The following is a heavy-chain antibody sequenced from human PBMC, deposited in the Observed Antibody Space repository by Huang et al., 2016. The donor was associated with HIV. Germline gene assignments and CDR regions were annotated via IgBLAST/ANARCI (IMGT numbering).Heavy chain of an antibody. CDR1: GFTFTDYY. D-gene: IGHD3-22*01. CDR2: INPNSGDT. V-gene: IGHV1-2*02. CDR3: TKDKTRKDSSGYPYWNFDL. Sequence: QVQLVQSGAEVKKPGASVKVSCEASGFTFTDYYIHWVRQAPGLGLQGMGWINPNSGDTDLARRFQGRVTMTRDTSISTTYLVLSSLRSDDTAVYYCTKDKTRKDSSGYPYWNFDLWGRGTLVTVSS. J-gene: IGHJ2*01.